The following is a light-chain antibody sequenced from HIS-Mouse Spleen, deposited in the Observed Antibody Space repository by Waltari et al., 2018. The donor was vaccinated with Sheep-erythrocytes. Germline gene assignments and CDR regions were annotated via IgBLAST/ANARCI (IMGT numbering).Light chain of an antibody. J-gene: IGLJ3*02. CDR2: EVS. Sequence: QSALTLPPSASGSPGHSFTISCTATCSDVGGYNYVSWYQQHPGKAPKLMIYEVSKRPSGVPDRFSGSKSGNTASLTVSGLQAEDEADYYCSSYAGSNNWVFGGGTKLTVL. CDR1: CSDVGGYNY. V-gene: IGLV2-8*01. CDR3: SSYAGSNNWV.